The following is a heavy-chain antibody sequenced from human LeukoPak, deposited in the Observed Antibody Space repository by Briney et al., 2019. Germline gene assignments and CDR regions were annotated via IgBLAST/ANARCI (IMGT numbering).Heavy chain of an antibody. D-gene: IGHD6-19*01. Sequence: GASVTVSFTSSGYTLTGYYLHWVRQAPGQGLEWMGWINPNTGATHSAQKFQGRITMTRDSSISTAYMDLSRLRSDDTAVYYCARDRVGSGWPRPYYFEVWGQGTLVTVSS. CDR1: GYTLTGYY. CDR2: INPNTGAT. J-gene: IGHJ4*02. V-gene: IGHV1-2*02. CDR3: ARDRVGSGWPRPYYFEV.